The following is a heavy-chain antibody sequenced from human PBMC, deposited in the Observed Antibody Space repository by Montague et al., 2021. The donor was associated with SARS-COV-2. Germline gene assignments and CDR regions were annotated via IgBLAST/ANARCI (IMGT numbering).Heavy chain of an antibody. CDR1: GGSVSSYY. CDR2: IYYSGST. D-gene: IGHD3-3*01. Sequence: SETLSLTCTVSGGSVSSYYWSWIRQSPGKGLQWLGYIYYSGSTDYNPSLKSRVTMSVDTSKNQLSLRLNSVTTADTAVYFCARAGGFYGYWSGYSSSAGSLDPWGQGILVTVSS. CDR3: ARAGGFYGYWSGYSSSAGSLDP. V-gene: IGHV4-59*02. J-gene: IGHJ5*02.